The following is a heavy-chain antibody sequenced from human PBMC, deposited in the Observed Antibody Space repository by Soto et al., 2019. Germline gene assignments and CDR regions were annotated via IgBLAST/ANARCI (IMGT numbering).Heavy chain of an antibody. CDR3: ARAGPRWSSALGHFDY. V-gene: IGHV1-2*02. D-gene: IGHD3-22*01. J-gene: IGHJ4*02. CDR2: INPNSGGT. CDR1: GYTFTGYY. Sequence: RASVKVSCKASGYTFTGYYMHWVRQAPGQGLEWMGWINPNSGGTNYAQKFQGRVTMTRDTSISTAYMELSRLRSDDTAVYYCARAGPRWSSALGHFDYWGQGTLVTVSS.